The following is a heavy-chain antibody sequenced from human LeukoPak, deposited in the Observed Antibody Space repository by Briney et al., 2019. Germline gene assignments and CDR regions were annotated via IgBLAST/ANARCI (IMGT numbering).Heavy chain of an antibody. CDR2: MNPNSGNT. CDR3: ARGTSVVVAAIGRYYYGMDV. Sequence: ASVKVSCKATGYTFTSYDINWVRQATGQGLEWMGWMNPNSGNTGYAQKFQGRVTMTRNTSISTAYMELSSLRSEDTAVYYCARGTSVVVAAIGRYYYGMDVWGQGTTVTVSS. D-gene: IGHD2-15*01. J-gene: IGHJ6*02. V-gene: IGHV1-8*01. CDR1: GYTFTSYD.